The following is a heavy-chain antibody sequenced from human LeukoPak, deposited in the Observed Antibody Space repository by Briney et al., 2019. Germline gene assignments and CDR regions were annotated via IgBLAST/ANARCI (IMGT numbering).Heavy chain of an antibody. CDR3: ARLREIPVFGVVTKSTSYFDY. V-gene: IGHV3-74*03. D-gene: IGHD3-3*01. CDR2: INSDGSSI. J-gene: IGHJ4*02. Sequence: PGGSLRLSCAASGFTFSSYWMHWVRQAPGKGLVWVSRINSDGSSIMYADSVKGRFTISRDNAKNSLYLQMNSLRAEDTAVYYCARLREIPVFGVVTKSTSYFDYWGQGTLVTVSS. CDR1: GFTFSSYW.